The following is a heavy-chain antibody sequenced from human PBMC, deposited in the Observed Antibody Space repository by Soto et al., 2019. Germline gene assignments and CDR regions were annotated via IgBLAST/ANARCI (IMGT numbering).Heavy chain of an antibody. CDR1: GFSLSTRDVG. J-gene: IGHJ4*02. Sequence: QITLNESGPTLVKPTQTLTLTCTFSGFSLSTRDVGVAWIRQPPGEALEWLGVVYWDDSKTYSPSLESRVTIAKATSKHQVVLRMTIMDPVAAATDYCAHCRGWVASFRGQGTLVTVSS. D-gene: IGHD2-2*01. V-gene: IGHV2-5*02. CDR3: AHCRGWVASF. CDR2: VYWDDSK.